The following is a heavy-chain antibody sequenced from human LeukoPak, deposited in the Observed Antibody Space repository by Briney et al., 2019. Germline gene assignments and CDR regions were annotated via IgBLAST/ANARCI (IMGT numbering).Heavy chain of an antibody. V-gene: IGHV3-20*04. CDR2: INWNGGST. D-gene: IGHD3-10*02. Sequence: GGSLRLSCAASAFTFDDYGMSWVRQAPGKGLEWVSGINWNGGSTGYADSVKGRFTISRDNAKNSLYLQMNSLRAEDTAVYYCAELGITMIGGVWGKGTTVTISS. CDR3: AELGITMIGGV. J-gene: IGHJ6*04. CDR1: AFTFDDYG.